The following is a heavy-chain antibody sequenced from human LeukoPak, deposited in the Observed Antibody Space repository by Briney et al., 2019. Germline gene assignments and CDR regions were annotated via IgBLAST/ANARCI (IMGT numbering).Heavy chain of an antibody. CDR3: ARGEYYDSSGYYFLISNWFDP. J-gene: IGHJ5*02. D-gene: IGHD3-22*01. Sequence: GGSLRLSCSASGFTFSSYAMHWVRQAPGKGLEYVSAISSNGGSTYYADSVKGRFTISRDNSKNSLYLQMNSLRAEDTAVYYCARGEYYDSSGYYFLISNWFDPWGQGTLVTVSS. CDR1: GFTFSSYA. V-gene: IGHV3-64*04. CDR2: ISSNGGST.